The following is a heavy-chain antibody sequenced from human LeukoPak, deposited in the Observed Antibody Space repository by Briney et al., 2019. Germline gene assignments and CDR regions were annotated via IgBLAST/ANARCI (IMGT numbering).Heavy chain of an antibody. CDR3: AFLYYYDSSGPGAFDI. CDR1: GGTFSSYA. J-gene: IGHJ3*02. Sequence: SVKVSCKASGGTFSSYAISWVRQAPGQGLEWMGRIIPILGIANYAQKFQGRVTITADKSTSTAYMELGSLRSEDTAVYYCAFLYYYDSSGPGAFDIWGQGTMVTVSS. D-gene: IGHD3-22*01. CDR2: IIPILGIA. V-gene: IGHV1-69*04.